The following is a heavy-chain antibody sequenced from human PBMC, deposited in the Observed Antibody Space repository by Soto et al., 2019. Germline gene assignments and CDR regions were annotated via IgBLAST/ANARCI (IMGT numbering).Heavy chain of an antibody. Sequence: GGSLRLSCAASGFTFSSYGMHWVRQAPGKGLEWVAVIWYDGSNKYYADSVKGRFTISRDNSKNTLYLQMNSLRAEDTAVYYCARGGELPDAFDIWGQGTMVTVSS. CDR2: IWYDGSNK. V-gene: IGHV3-33*01. CDR1: GFTFSSYG. D-gene: IGHD1-26*01. J-gene: IGHJ3*02. CDR3: ARGGELPDAFDI.